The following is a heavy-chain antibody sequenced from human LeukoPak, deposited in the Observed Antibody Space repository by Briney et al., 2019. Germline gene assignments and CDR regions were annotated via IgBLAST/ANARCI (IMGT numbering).Heavy chain of an antibody. Sequence: PGGSLRLSCAASGFTFSDYYMSWIRQTPGKGLEWVSYISSSTSTIYYADSVKGRFTISRDNAKNSLYLQMNSLRPEDTAVYYCAGAHYYYYMDVWGKGTTVTVSS. J-gene: IGHJ6*03. V-gene: IGHV3-11*01. CDR2: ISSSTSTI. CDR3: AGAHYYYYMDV. CDR1: GFTFSDYY.